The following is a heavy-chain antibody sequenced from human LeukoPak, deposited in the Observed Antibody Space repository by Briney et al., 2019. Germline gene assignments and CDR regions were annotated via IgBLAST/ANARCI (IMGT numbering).Heavy chain of an antibody. J-gene: IGHJ2*01. CDR1: GFTFSSYS. Sequence: GGSLRLSCAASGFTFSSYSMNWVRQAPGKGLEWVSYISSSSSTIDYADSVKGRFTISRDNAKNSLYVQMNSLRDEDTAVYYCARGQLWLQGNWYFDLWGRGTLVTASS. D-gene: IGHD5-18*01. CDR2: ISSSSSTI. CDR3: ARGQLWLQGNWYFDL. V-gene: IGHV3-48*02.